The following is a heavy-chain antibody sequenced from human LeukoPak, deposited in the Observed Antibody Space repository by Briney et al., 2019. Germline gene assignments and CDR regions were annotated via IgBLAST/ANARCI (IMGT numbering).Heavy chain of an antibody. CDR2: IIPIFGTA. J-gene: IGHJ4*02. V-gene: IGHV1-69*05. CDR1: GGTFSSYA. CDR3: ARLCSSGSCLDY. Sequence: ASVKVSCKASGGTFSSYAISWVRQAPGQGLEWMGRIIPIFGTANYAQKFQGRVTITTDESTSTAYMELSSLRFEDTAVYYCARLCSSGSCLDYWGQGTLVTVSS. D-gene: IGHD2-15*01.